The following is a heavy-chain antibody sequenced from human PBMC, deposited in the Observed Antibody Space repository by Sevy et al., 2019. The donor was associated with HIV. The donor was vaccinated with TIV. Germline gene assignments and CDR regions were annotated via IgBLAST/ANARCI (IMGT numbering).Heavy chain of an antibody. V-gene: IGHV3-73*01. CDR2: IRSKANSYAT. CDR1: GFTFSGSA. J-gene: IGHJ6*02. CDR3: TRGMTTVTIGWGNYYYYYGMDV. Sequence: GGSLRLSCAASGFTFSGSAMHWVRQASGKGLEWVGRIRSKANSYATAYAASVKGRFTISRDDSKNTAYLQMNSLKTGDSAVYYCTRGMTTVTIGWGNYYYYYGMDVWGQGTTVTVSS. D-gene: IGHD4-17*01.